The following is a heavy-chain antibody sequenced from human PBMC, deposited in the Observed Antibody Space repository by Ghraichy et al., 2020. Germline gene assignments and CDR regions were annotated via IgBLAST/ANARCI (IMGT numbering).Heavy chain of an antibody. CDR3: VRSMIAAAGTGAFDY. V-gene: IGHV3-23*01. D-gene: IGHD6-13*01. Sequence: GSLRLSCEASGFTFTTYAISWVRQAPGKGLEWVSGFSATDGSTQYADSVTGRFTISRDSSKNTLYLQMNSLRAEDTAVYFCVRSMIAAAGTGAFDYWGQGTLVTVSS. J-gene: IGHJ4*02. CDR1: GFTFTTYA. CDR2: FSATDGST.